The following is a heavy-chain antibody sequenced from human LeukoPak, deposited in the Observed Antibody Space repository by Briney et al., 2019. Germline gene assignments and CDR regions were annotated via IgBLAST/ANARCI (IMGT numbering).Heavy chain of an antibody. CDR2: ISGSGGST. CDR1: GFTFSSYA. V-gene: IGHV3-23*01. J-gene: IGHJ4*02. CDR3: AILGYYYDSSGYSNPIFDY. D-gene: IGHD3-22*01. Sequence: GGSLRLSCAASGFTFSSYAMIGLGQAPGKGLEGVSSISGSGGSTYYADSVKGRFTISRDNSEITLYLQMNSLRAEDTAVYYCAILGYYYDSSGYSNPIFDYWGQGPLVTVSS.